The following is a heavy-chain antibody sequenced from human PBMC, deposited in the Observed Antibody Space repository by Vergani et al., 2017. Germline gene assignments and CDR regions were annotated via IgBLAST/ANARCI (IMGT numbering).Heavy chain of an antibody. D-gene: IGHD2-15*01. CDR1: GDSLTRYQ. V-gene: IGHV4-4*08. Sequence: QVLLQDSGPGLVKPSETLSLTCNLSGDSLTRYQWSWLRQSPGKELQWFGYISPCGDTSYSPSFRRRVSMSIDSSTNQFSMKLASVTSADTAVYFCARVVRAVTPFYSRAFDVWVPGTLVTVS. CDR3: ARVVRAVTPFYSRAFDV. CDR2: ISPCGDT. J-gene: IGHJ3*01.